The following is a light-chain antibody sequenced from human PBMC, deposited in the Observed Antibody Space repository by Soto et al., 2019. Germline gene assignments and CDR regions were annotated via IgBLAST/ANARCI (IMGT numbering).Light chain of an antibody. V-gene: IGLV2-23*01. CDR3: CSNAGSTTYV. CDR1: SSDVGSYKL. J-gene: IGLJ1*01. Sequence: QSALTQPASVSGSPGQSITISCAGTSSDVGSYKLVSWYQQHQGKAPKLMIYEATKRPSGVSNRFSGSKSGNTASLTISGLQAEDEADYYCCSNAGSTTYVFGTGTKVTVL. CDR2: EAT.